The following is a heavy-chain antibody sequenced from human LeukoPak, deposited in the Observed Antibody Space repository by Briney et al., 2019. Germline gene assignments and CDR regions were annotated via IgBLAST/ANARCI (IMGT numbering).Heavy chain of an antibody. D-gene: IGHD3-10*01. V-gene: IGHV3-23*01. J-gene: IGHJ4*02. CDR2: IVGGGTST. CDR3: AKATMVRGVISLFDF. CDR1: GFTFSSCA. Sequence: GGSLRLSCAASGFTFSSCAMSWVRQAPGKGLEWVSAIVGGGTSTYYADSAKGRFTISRDNSRNTLYLQMSSLRAEDTAVYYCAKATMVRGVISLFDFWGQGTLVTVSS.